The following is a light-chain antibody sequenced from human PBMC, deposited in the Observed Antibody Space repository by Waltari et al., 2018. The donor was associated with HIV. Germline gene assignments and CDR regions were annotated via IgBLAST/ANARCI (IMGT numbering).Light chain of an antibody. CDR1: KIGGKS. J-gene: IGLJ3*02. Sequence: YALTPPPSVSVAPGQTARMTCGGTKIGGKSLPRYQQRPGQAPVVVVDEDSDRPSGISERISGSNSGNTATLIISRVEAGDEADYYCQVWDGGSDPPGVFGGGTRLTVL. CDR2: EDS. V-gene: IGLV3-21*02. CDR3: QVWDGGSDPPGV.